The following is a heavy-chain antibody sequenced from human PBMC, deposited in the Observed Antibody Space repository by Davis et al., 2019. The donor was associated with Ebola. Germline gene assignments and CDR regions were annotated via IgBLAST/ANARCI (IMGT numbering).Heavy chain of an antibody. V-gene: IGHV5-51*01. Sequence: KVSCKASGYSFASYWIGWVRQMPGKGLEWMGLIYTGDSDTRYSPSFRGQVTISADKSIKTAFLQWSSLKASDTAMYYCASLRRSITGFDDGYDIWGQGTMVTVSS. CDR3: ASLRRSITGFDDGYDI. J-gene: IGHJ3*02. CDR1: GYSFASYW. CDR2: IYTGDSDT. D-gene: IGHD3-9*01.